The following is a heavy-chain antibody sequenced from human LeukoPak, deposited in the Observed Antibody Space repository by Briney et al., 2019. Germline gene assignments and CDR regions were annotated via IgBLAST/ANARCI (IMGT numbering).Heavy chain of an antibody. J-gene: IGHJ3*02. Sequence: PGGSLRLSCAASGFTFSSYSMGWVRQAPGKGLEWVSVIYSGGSTYYADSVKGRFTISRDNSKNTLYLQMNSLRAEDTAVYYCAGDYYDSSGYYEADDAFDIWGQGTMVTVSS. D-gene: IGHD3-22*01. V-gene: IGHV3-66*01. CDR3: AGDYYDSSGYYEADDAFDI. CDR2: IYSGGST. CDR1: GFTFSSYS.